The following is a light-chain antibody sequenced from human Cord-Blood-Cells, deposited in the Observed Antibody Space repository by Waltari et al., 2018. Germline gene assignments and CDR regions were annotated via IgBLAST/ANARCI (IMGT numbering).Light chain of an antibody. J-gene: IGKJ2*01. V-gene: IGKV3-20*01. Sequence: IVLTQSPGTLSLSPGERAPLPCRASQSVSSSYLGCYQQKPGQAPRLLIYGASSLATGIPDRFSVSGSGTDFTLTISRLEPEDFAVYYCQQYGSSPPYTFGQGTKLEIK. CDR3: QQYGSSPPYT. CDR1: QSVSSSY. CDR2: GAS.